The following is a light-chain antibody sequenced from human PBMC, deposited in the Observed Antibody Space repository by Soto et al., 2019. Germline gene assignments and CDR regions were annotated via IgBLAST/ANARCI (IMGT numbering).Light chain of an antibody. V-gene: IGKV1-39*01. CDR3: QQGYSTPRT. Sequence: DIQMTQSPSSLSASVGDRVTITCRASQSISSYLNWYQQKPGKAPKLLIYAASSLQSGVPSRFSGSGSGTDFTLTISSLQPEYFATYYCQQGYSTPRTFGQGTKVEIK. J-gene: IGKJ1*01. CDR1: QSISSY. CDR2: AAS.